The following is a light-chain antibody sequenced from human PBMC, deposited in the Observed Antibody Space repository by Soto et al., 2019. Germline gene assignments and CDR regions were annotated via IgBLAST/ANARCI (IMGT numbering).Light chain of an antibody. Sequence: QSALTQPASVSGSPGQSITISCTGTSSDVGGYNYVSWYQQHPGKAPKLMIYEVSNRPSGVSDRLSGSKSGNTASLTISGLQAEDEADYYCSSYTSINTLVFGGGTKVTVL. V-gene: IGLV2-14*01. CDR2: EVS. CDR1: SSDVGGYNY. CDR3: SSYTSINTLV. J-gene: IGLJ2*01.